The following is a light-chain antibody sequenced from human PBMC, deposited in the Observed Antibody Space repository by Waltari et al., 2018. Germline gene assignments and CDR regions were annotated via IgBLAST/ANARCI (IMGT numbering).Light chain of an antibody. CDR1: SRDIGDFEY. J-gene: IGLJ3*02. V-gene: IGLV2-11*01. CDR2: DIY. CDR3: CSYTGRKTWV. Sequence: QSALTQPRSVSGSPGPSVTMSCPGTSRDIGDFEYFLWYQQHPGKAPKLILHDIYRRPSGVPDRFSASKSGNTASLTISGLQADDEADYYCCSYTGRKTWVFGGGTKVTVL.